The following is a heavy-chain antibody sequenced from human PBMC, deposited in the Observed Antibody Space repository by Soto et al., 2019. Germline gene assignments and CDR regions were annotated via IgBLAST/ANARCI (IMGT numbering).Heavy chain of an antibody. J-gene: IGHJ6*02. Sequence: EVQLLESGGGLVQPGGSLRLSCAASGFTFSSYAMSWVRQAPGKGLEWVSAISGSGGSTYYADSVKGRFTISRDNSKNPLYLQMNSLRAEDTAVYYCAKSLNVLLWFGELSAYGMDVWGQGTTVTVSS. D-gene: IGHD3-10*01. V-gene: IGHV3-23*01. CDR3: AKSLNVLLWFGELSAYGMDV. CDR2: ISGSGGST. CDR1: GFTFSSYA.